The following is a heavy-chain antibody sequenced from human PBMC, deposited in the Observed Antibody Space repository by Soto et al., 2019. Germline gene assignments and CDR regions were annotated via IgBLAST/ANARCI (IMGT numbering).Heavy chain of an antibody. V-gene: IGHV1-69*01. CDR1: GGTFSSYA. J-gene: IGHJ6*02. CDR2: IIPISGTA. Sequence: QVQRVQSGAEVEKPGSSVKVSCKASGGTFSSYAISWVRQAPGQGLEWMGGIIPISGTANYAQKFQGRVTITADESTSTAYMELSSLRSEATAVYYCARSQGSSTSLEIYYYYYYGMDVWGQGTTVTVSS. CDR3: ARSQGSSTSLEIYYYYYYGMDV. D-gene: IGHD2-2*01.